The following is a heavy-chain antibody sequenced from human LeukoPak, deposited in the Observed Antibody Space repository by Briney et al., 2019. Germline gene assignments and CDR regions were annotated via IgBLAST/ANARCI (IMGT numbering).Heavy chain of an antibody. D-gene: IGHD6-6*01. V-gene: IGHV4-30-2*01. CDR2: IYHSGST. J-gene: IGHJ3*02. CDR3: ARNLYSSSSIEAFDI. Sequence: SETLSLTCTVSGGSISSGGYYWSWIRQPPGKGLEWIGYIYHSGSTYYNPSLKSRVTISVDRSKNRFSLKLSSVTAADTAVYYCARNLYSSSSIEAFDIWGQGTMVTVSS. CDR1: GGSISSGGYY.